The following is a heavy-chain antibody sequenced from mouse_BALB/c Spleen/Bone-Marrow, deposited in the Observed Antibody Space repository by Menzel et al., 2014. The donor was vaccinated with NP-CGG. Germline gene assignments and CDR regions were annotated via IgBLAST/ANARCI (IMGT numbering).Heavy chain of an antibody. CDR3: SRGGWLGGYFDV. J-gene: IGHJ1*01. CDR2: INPGSGGT. D-gene: IGHD2-3*01. Sequence: QVQLQQSGAELVRPGTSVKVSCKASGYAFTNYLIEWVKQRPGQGLEWIGVINPGSGGTNYNEKFKGKATLTADKSSSTVYMQLSRLTSEDSAVYFCSRGGWLGGYFDVWGAGTTVTVSS. V-gene: IGHV1-54*01. CDR1: GYAFTNYL.